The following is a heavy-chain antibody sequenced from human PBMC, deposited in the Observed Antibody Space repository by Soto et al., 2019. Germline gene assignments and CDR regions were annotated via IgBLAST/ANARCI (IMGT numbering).Heavy chain of an antibody. CDR2: FSFTGIT. CDR3: ARVGYDSSWAFDY. D-gene: IGHD6-13*01. CDR1: GGSIGSYY. J-gene: IGHJ4*02. V-gene: IGHV4-4*08. Sequence: NPSETLSLTCTVSGGSIGSYYWNWIRQPPGQGLEWLGYFSFTGITNYNPSLGSRVTISADTSRNQFSLKLNSVSAADTAVYFCARVGYDSSWAFDYWGQGTLVTVSS.